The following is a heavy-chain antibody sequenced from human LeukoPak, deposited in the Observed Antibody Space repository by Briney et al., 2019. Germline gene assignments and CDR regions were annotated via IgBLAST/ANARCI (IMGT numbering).Heavy chain of an antibody. J-gene: IGHJ4*02. Sequence: ASVKVSCKASGYTFTSYDINWVRQATGQGLEWMGWMNPNSGNTGYAQKFQGRVTMTRNTSISTAYMELSSLRSEDTAVYYCASPRRSYYDSSGYYYSWGQGTLVTVSS. CDR1: GYTFTSYD. CDR3: ASPRRSYYDSSGYYYS. CDR2: MNPNSGNT. V-gene: IGHV1-8*01. D-gene: IGHD3-22*01.